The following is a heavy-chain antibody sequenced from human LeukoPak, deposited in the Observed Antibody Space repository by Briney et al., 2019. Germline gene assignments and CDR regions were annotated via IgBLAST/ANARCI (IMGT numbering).Heavy chain of an antibody. CDR3: ARERVNLNSSSWYYYYYMDV. J-gene: IGHJ6*03. V-gene: IGHV3-7*01. CDR1: GFTFSNYW. Sequence: GGSLRLSCVTSGFTFSNYWMHWVRQAPGKGLEWVANIKQDGSEKYYVDSVKGRFTISRDNAKNSLYLQMNSLRAEDTAVYYCARERVNLNSSSWYYYYYMDVWGKGTTVTVSS. D-gene: IGHD6-6*01. CDR2: IKQDGSEK.